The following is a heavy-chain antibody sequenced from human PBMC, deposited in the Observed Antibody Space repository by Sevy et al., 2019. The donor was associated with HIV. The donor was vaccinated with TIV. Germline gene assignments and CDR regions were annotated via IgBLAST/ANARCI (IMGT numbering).Heavy chain of an antibody. D-gene: IGHD1-7*01. V-gene: IGHV2-5*02. CDR2: IYWDNDK. J-gene: IGHJ4*02. CDR1: GFSIGTSGVG. Sequence: SGPTLVNPTQTLTLTCTFSGFSIGTSGVGVGWVRQPPGKALEWLVVIYWDNDKRYSPSLKSSLTVTKDISKNQVVLTMTNLDPADTATYYCAHRLVCRSGWNYGYFDYWGQGTLVTVSS. CDR3: AHRLVCRSGWNYGYFDY.